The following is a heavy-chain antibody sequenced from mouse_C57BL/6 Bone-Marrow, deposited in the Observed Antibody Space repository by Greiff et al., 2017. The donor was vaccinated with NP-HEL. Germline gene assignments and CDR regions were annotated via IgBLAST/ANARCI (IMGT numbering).Heavy chain of an antibody. CDR2: IYPRSGNT. D-gene: IGHD2-5*01. J-gene: IGHJ3*01. Sequence: VKLMESGAELARPGASVKLSCKASGYTFTSYGISWVKQRTGQGLEWIGEIYPRSGNTYYNEKFKGKATLTADKSSSTAYMELRSLTSEDSAVYFCARRCRSNPFAYWGQGTLVTVSA. V-gene: IGHV1-81*01. CDR1: GYTFTSYG. CDR3: ARRCRSNPFAY.